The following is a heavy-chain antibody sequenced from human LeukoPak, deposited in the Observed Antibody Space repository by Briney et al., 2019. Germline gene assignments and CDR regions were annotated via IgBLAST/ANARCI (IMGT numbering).Heavy chain of an antibody. CDR1: GFTFSSYG. Sequence: AGGSLRLSCAASGFTFSSYGMHWVRQAPGKGLEWVAVISYDGSNKYYADSVKGRFTISRDNSKNTLYLQMNSLRAEDTAVYYCAKDHLYCSGGSCYSYYYGMDVWGKGTTVTVSS. CDR2: ISYDGSNK. V-gene: IGHV3-30*18. CDR3: AKDHLYCSGGSCYSYYYGMDV. J-gene: IGHJ6*04. D-gene: IGHD2-15*01.